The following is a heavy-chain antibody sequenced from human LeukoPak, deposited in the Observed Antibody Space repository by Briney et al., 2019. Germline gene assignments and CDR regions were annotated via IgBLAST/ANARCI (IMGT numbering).Heavy chain of an antibody. J-gene: IGHJ4*02. CDR1: GFTFSSYA. CDR2: ITGSSDSI. Sequence: GGSLRLSCAASGFTFSSYAMEWVRQAPGKGLEWVSSITGSSDSIYYADSVRGRFTISRDNAKNSLFLQMNSLRAEDTAVYYCAKFKGHYGDSEYYFDSWGQGTLVTVSS. V-gene: IGHV3-21*01. CDR3: AKFKGHYGDSEYYFDS. D-gene: IGHD3-10*01.